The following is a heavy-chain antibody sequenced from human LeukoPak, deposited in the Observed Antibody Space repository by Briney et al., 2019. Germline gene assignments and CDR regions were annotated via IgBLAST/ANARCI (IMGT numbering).Heavy chain of an antibody. CDR3: ARGGKMATPQIDY. CDR2: IYYSGST. D-gene: IGHD5-24*01. Sequence: SETLSLTCTVSGGSISSGGYYWSWIRQHPGKGLEWIGYIYYSGSTYYNPYLKSRVTISVDTSKNQFSLKLSSVTAADTAVYYCARGGKMATPQIDYWGQGTLVTVSS. V-gene: IGHV4-31*03. CDR1: GGSISSGGYY. J-gene: IGHJ4*02.